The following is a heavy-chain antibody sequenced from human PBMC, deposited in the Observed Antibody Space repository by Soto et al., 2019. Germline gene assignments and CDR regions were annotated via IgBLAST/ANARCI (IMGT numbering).Heavy chain of an antibody. CDR3: ARETPSIDYGDFSGWFDP. CDR1: GFTFSSYG. J-gene: IGHJ5*02. Sequence: GGSLRLSCAASGFTFSSYGMHWVRQAPGKGLEWVAVIWYDGSNKFYADSVKGRFTISRDNSKNTLNLQMNSLRAEDTAVYYCARETPSIDYGDFSGWFDPWGQGTLVTVSS. V-gene: IGHV3-33*01. CDR2: IWYDGSNK. D-gene: IGHD4-17*01.